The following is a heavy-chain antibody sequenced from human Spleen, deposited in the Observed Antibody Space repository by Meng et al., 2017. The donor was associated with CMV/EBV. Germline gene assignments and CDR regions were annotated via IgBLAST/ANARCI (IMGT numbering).Heavy chain of an antibody. D-gene: IGHD2-2*02. CDR3: VKSGCSTTGCYTNGFDI. CDR1: GFTFDDYG. Sequence: SLKISCAASGFTFDDYGMSWVRQAPGKGLEWVSGITWNSVSFGYADSVTGRFTISRDNAKNSLYLQMTRLRPEDTALYYCVKSGCSTTGCYTNGFDIWGQGTMVTVSS. V-gene: IGHV3-9*01. J-gene: IGHJ3*02. CDR2: ITWNSVSF.